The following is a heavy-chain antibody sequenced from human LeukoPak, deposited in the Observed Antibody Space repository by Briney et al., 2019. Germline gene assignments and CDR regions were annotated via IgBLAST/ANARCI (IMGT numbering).Heavy chain of an antibody. CDR3: ARFGGGMGATTRGVWFDP. Sequence: PSETLSLTCSVSGYSISSGYYWSWIRQPAGKGLEWIGRIYTSGSTNYNPSLKSRVTMSVDTSKNQFSLKLSSVTAADTAVYYCARFGGGMGATTRGVWFDPWGQGTLVTVSS. J-gene: IGHJ5*02. V-gene: IGHV4-4*07. D-gene: IGHD1-26*01. CDR1: GYSISSGYY. CDR2: IYTSGST.